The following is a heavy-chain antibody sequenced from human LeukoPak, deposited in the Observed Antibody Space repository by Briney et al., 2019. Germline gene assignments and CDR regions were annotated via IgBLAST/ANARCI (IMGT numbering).Heavy chain of an antibody. V-gene: IGHV3-23*01. CDR1: GFTSSSYA. D-gene: IGHD6-13*01. CDR3: AKAAAAPGFDF. CDR2: VSGSGDRM. J-gene: IGHJ4*02. Sequence: GGSLRLSRVASGFTSSSYALNWVRQAPGKGLEWVATVSGSGDRMYHADSVKGRFTISRDNSKNTIYLQMNSLRAEDTALYYCAKAAAAPGFDFWGQGTLVTVSS.